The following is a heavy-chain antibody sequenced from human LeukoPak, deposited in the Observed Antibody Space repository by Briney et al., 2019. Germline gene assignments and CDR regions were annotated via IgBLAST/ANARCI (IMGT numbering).Heavy chain of an antibody. V-gene: IGHV4-39*07. CDR3: ARDEGRGAAQSFDP. J-gene: IGHJ5*02. Sequence: PSETLSLTCTVSGGSISSSSYYWGWIRQPPGKGLEWIGSIYDSGSTYYNPSLKSRVTISVDTSKNQFSLKLSSVTAADTAVYYCARDEGRGAAQSFDPWGQGTLVTVSS. CDR2: IYDSGST. D-gene: IGHD3-10*01. CDR1: GGSISSSSYY.